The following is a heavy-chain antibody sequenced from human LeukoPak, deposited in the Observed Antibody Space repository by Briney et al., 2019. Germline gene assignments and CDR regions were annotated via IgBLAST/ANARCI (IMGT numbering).Heavy chain of an antibody. V-gene: IGHV1-69*13. D-gene: IGHD6-19*01. CDR2: IIPIFGTA. CDR1: GGTFSSYA. J-gene: IGHJ6*03. Sequence: SVKVSCKASGGTFSSYAISWVRQAPGQGLEWMRGIIPIFGTANYAQKFQGRVAITADESTSTAYMELSSLRSEDTAVYYCASKKVAGLPYYYYYYMDVWGKGTTVTISS. CDR3: ASKKVAGLPYYYYYYMDV.